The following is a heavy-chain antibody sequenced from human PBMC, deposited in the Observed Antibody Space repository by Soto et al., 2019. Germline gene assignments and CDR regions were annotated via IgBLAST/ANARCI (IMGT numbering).Heavy chain of an antibody. J-gene: IGHJ4*02. D-gene: IGHD5-12*01. V-gene: IGHV4-39*01. CDR3: ASLLGGYNTRY. CDR1: GGSFSSSTYY. Sequence: PSETLYLTCTVSGGSFSSSTYYWGWLRQPPGKGLEWIGSINYSGATHYNPSLKSRVTMSVDTSKKQFSLNLSSVNAGDTAVYYCASLLGGYNTRYWGQGTLVTVSS. CDR2: INYSGAT.